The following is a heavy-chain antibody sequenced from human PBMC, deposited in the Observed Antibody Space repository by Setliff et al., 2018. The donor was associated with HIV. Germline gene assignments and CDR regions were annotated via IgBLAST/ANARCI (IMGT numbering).Heavy chain of an antibody. Sequence: SETLSLTCTVSGASMTDFYWSWIRQTPGKGLEWIGQIYYSGSTTYNPSLKSRVTISLDRPKNQFSLKLSSVTAADTAVYYCARTPSGGGFDYWGQGTLVTVSS. CDR1: GASMTDFY. V-gene: IGHV4-59*01. CDR3: ARTPSGGGFDY. D-gene: IGHD3-10*01. CDR2: IYYSGST. J-gene: IGHJ4*02.